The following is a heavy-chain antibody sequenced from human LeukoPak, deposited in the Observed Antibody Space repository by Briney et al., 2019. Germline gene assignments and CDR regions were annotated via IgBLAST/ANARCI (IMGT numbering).Heavy chain of an antibody. Sequence: GGSLRLFCAASGFTFSSYGMHWVRQAPGKGLEGVAVILNDGSQEKYADSVKGRFTISRDNSKNTLFLQMNSLRAEDTAVYYCARDDALGDNALDIWGQGTMVTVSS. V-gene: IGHV3-33*01. J-gene: IGHJ3*02. CDR2: ILNDGSQE. CDR3: ARDDALGDNALDI. D-gene: IGHD3-16*01. CDR1: GFTFSSYG.